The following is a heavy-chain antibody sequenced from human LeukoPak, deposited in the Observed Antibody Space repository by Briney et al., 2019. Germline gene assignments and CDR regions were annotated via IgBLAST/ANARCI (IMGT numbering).Heavy chain of an antibody. CDR3: ARGRDGYNDFGYFDY. V-gene: IGHV1-2*02. CDR1: GYTFTGYY. CDR2: INPNSGGT. J-gene: IGHJ4*02. Sequence: ASLKVSCKASGYTFTGYYMHWVRQAPGQGLEWMGWINPNSGGTNYAQKFQGRVTMTRDTSISTAYMELSRLRSDDTAVYYCARGRDGYNDFGYFDYWGQGTLVTVSS. D-gene: IGHD5-24*01.